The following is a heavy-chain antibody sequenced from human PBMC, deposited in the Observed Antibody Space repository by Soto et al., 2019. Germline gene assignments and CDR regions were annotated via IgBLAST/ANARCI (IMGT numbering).Heavy chain of an antibody. CDR3: AREAAGQLLYYYYGMDV. J-gene: IGHJ6*02. CDR1: GYTFTGYY. V-gene: IGHV1-2*02. Sequence: QVHLVQSGAEVKKPGASVKVSCKASGYTFTGYYMHWVRQAPGQGLEWMGWINPNSGGTNYAQKFQGRFTMTRDTSISTAYMELSRLRSDDTAVYYCAREAAGQLLYYYYGMDVWGQGTTVTVSS. CDR2: INPNSGGT. D-gene: IGHD2-2*01.